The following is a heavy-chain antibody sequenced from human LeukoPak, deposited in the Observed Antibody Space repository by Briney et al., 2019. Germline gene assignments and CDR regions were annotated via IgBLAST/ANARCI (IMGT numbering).Heavy chain of an antibody. J-gene: IGHJ5*02. CDR3: ASSSSWPHKFDP. D-gene: IGHD6-13*01. V-gene: IGHV1-69*13. Sequence: SVKVSCKASGGTFSSYAISWVRQAPGQGLEWMGGIIPIFGTANYAQKFQGRVTITADESTSTAYMELSSLRSEDTAVYYCASSSSWPHKFDPWGQGTLVTVSS. CDR2: IIPIFGTA. CDR1: GGTFSSYA.